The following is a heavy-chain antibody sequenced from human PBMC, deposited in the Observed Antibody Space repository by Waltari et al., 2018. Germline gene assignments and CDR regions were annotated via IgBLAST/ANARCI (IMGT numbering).Heavy chain of an antibody. CDR1: EFTFGRYS. CDR2: ISSSGSNI. D-gene: IGHD4-17*01. CDR3: ARDLGPHDFGDYVVY. Sequence: EVHLVESGGDWVPPGGSLRLSCAASEFTFGRYSLNWVRQARGKGLEWVSYISSSGSNIDYADSVKGRFTVSRDNAKNPLYLQMNSLRAEDTAVYYCARDLGPHDFGDYVVYWGQGTLVTVSS. J-gene: IGHJ4*02. V-gene: IGHV3-48*01.